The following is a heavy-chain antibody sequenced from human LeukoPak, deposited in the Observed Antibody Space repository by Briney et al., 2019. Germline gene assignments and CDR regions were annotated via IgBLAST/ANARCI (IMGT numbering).Heavy chain of an antibody. D-gene: IGHD3-10*01. J-gene: IGHJ5*02. V-gene: IGHV1-8*01. CDR3: ARGHNYGSGSYNWFDP. Sequence: GASVKVSCKASGYTFTNYDINWVRQATGQGLEWMGWMNPNKGNTDYAQKFQGRVTMTRDTSISTAYMELSSLRSEDTAVYYCARGHNYGSGSYNWFDPWGQGTLVTVSS. CDR2: MNPNKGNT. CDR1: GYTFTNYD.